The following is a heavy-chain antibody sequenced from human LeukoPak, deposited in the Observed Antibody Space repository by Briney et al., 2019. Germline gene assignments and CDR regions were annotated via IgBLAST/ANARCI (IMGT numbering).Heavy chain of an antibody. CDR1: GFTFNNYA. D-gene: IGHD3-3*01. J-gene: IGHJ4*02. CDR2: ISGSGGST. CDR3: AKTLGVVALGFDY. Sequence: GGSLRLFCAASGFTFNNYAMNWVRQAPGKGLEWVSAISGSGGSTYYADSVKGRFTISRDNSKNTLYLQMNSLRAEDTAVYYCAKTLGVVALGFDYWGQGTLVTVSS. V-gene: IGHV3-23*01.